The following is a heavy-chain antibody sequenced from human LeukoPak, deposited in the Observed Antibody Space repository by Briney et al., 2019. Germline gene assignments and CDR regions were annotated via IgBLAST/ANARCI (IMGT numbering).Heavy chain of an antibody. Sequence: SQTLSLTCTVSGGSISSGSYYWSWIRQPAGKGLEWIGRIYTSGSTNYNPSLKSRVAISVDTSKNQFSLKLSSVTAADTAVYYCASGLRYFDLYYWGQGTLVTVSS. CDR2: IYTSGST. D-gene: IGHD3-9*01. CDR3: ASGLRYFDLYY. CDR1: GGSISSGSYY. V-gene: IGHV4-61*02. J-gene: IGHJ4*02.